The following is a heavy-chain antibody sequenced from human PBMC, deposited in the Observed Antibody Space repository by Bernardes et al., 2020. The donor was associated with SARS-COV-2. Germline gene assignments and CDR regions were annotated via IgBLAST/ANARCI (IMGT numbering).Heavy chain of an antibody. Sequence: GSMRPSSSPYGFTLSSYAMSWVRQVPGKGREWVSAIMESMGRTYYANSVKGRFSISRDNSKNTLYLQMNSLRAADTAVYYCAGGGYCSSTSCYSRGWFDPWGQGTLVTVSS. D-gene: IGHD2-2*01. V-gene: IGHV3-23*01. CDR1: GFTLSSYA. CDR2: IMESMGRT. CDR3: AGGGYCSSTSCYSRGWFDP. J-gene: IGHJ5*02.